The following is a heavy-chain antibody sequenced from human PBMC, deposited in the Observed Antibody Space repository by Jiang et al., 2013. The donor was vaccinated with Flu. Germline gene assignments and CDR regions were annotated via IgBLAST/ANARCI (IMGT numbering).Heavy chain of an antibody. CDR3: ALNFRGVIIKNYYYYGMDV. CDR2: ISAYNGNT. D-gene: IGHD3-10*01. Sequence: EVKKPGASVKVSCKASGYTFTSYGISWVRQAPGQGLEWMGWISAYNGNTNYAQKLQGRVTMTTDTSTSTAYMELRSLRSDDTAVYYCALNFRGVIIKNYYYYGMDVWGQGTTVTVSS. CDR1: GYTFTSYG. J-gene: IGHJ6*02. V-gene: IGHV1-18*01.